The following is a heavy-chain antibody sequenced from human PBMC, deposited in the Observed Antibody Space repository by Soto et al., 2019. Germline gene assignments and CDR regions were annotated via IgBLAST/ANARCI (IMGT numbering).Heavy chain of an antibody. J-gene: IGHJ4*02. D-gene: IGHD1-26*01. CDR3: ARGMGGSYFIYYFDY. V-gene: IGHV4-31*03. Sequence: PSETLSLTCTVSGGSISSGGYYWSWIRQHPGKGLEWIGYIYYSGSTYYNPSLKSRVTISVDTSKNQFSLKLSSVTAADTAVYYCARGMGGSYFIYYFDYWGQGTLVTVSS. CDR2: IYYSGST. CDR1: GGSISSGGYY.